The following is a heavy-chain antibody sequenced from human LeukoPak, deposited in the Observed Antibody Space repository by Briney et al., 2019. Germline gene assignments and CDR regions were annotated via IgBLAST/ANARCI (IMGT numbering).Heavy chain of an antibody. J-gene: IGHJ4*02. V-gene: IGHV3-43*01. Sequence: PGGSLTLSCAASGFTFDDYTMHWVRQAPGKGLEWVSLISWDGSSRYYADSVKGRFTISRDNSKNSLSLQMHSLRTEDTALYYCVKDMNYHVSGSYYNGFFDFWGQGTLVTVSS. CDR3: VKDMNYHVSGSYYNGFFDF. D-gene: IGHD3-10*01. CDR2: ISWDGSSR. CDR1: GFTFDDYT.